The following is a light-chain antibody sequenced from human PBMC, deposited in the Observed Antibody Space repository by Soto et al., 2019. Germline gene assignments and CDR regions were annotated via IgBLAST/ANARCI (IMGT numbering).Light chain of an antibody. CDR1: QRISSY. CDR2: ATS. Sequence: DIQLTQSPSSLSASVGDRVTITCRASQRISSYLNWYQQRPGKAPNLLIYATSSLRTGVPSRFRGSRSGADLTLTISNLQPEDCATYYCQQSYSTPPTTFGQGTRLEIK. V-gene: IGKV1-39*01. CDR3: QQSYSTPPTT. J-gene: IGKJ5*01.